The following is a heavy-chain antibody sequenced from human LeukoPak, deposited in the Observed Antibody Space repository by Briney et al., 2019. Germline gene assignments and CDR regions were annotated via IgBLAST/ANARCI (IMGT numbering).Heavy chain of an antibody. V-gene: IGHV3-7*04. J-gene: IGHJ4*02. CDR2: IKEDGSEK. CDR3: ARTGWLDY. D-gene: IGHD6-19*01. CDR1: GFTFNKFW. Sequence: GGSLRLSCAASGFTFNKFWMDWVRQAPEKGLEWVATIKEDGSEKYYVDSVRGRFTISRDNAKNSLYLQMNSLRAEDTAMYFCARTGWLDYWGQGTLVTVSS.